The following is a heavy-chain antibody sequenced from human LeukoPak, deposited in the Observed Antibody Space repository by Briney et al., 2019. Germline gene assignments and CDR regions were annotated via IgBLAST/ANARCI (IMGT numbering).Heavy chain of an antibody. CDR3: ARDSDTAMATFDY. V-gene: IGHV3-33*01. CDR2: IWYDGSRK. Sequence: PGRSLRLSCAASGFTFTSYGMHWVRQAPGKGLEWVAVIWYDGSRKYHADSVKGRFTISRDDSKNTLYLQMNSLRVEDTAVYYCARDSDTAMATFDYWGQGTLVTVSS. CDR1: GFTFTSYG. J-gene: IGHJ4*02. D-gene: IGHD5-18*01.